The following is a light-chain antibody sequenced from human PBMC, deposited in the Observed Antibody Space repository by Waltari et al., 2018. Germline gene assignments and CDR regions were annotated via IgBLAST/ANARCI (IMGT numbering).Light chain of an antibody. V-gene: IGLV7-46*01. J-gene: IGLJ2*01. Sequence: QDVVTQEPSGTVSPGGTGTLTCVPPTVPLTVTHYPHWFQQKPGQAPTTIIYDVGNKHSWTPARFSASLIGGKAALTLSGAQFEDEADYYCLLSFSGTVVFGGGTRLTVL. CDR3: LLSFSGTVV. CDR2: DVG. CDR1: TVPLTVTHY.